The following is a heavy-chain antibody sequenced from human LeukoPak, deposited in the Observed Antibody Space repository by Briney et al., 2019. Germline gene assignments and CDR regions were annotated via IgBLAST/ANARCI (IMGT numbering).Heavy chain of an antibody. Sequence: PSETLSLTCTVSGGSISTGGYYWGWIRQHPGKGLEWIGYIYNSGSTYYNPSLKSRITISVDTSKNQFSLKLNSVTAADTAVYYCVRVGFGLGDNSWYSYWFDPWGQGTLVTVSS. D-gene: IGHD6-13*01. CDR2: IYNSGST. CDR3: VRVGFGLGDNSWYSYWFDP. V-gene: IGHV4-31*03. CDR1: GGSISTGGYY. J-gene: IGHJ5*02.